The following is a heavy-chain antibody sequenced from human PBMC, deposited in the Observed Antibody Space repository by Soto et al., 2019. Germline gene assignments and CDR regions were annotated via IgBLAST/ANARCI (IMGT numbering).Heavy chain of an antibody. CDR1: GGSISSYY. CDR3: ASSGWYSFDY. Sequence: ASETLSLTCTVSGGSISSYYWSWIRQPPGKGLEWIGYIYYSGSTNYNPSLKSRVTISVDTSKNQFSLKLSSVTAADTAAYYCASSGWYSFDYWGQGTLVTVSS. CDR2: IYYSGST. D-gene: IGHD6-19*01. J-gene: IGHJ4*02. V-gene: IGHV4-59*01.